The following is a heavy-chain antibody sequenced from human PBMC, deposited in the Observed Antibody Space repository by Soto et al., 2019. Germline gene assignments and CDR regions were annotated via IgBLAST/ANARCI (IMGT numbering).Heavy chain of an antibody. CDR1: GGTFNSHG. J-gene: IGHJ1*01. CDR3: ARVWVIGGVTPKKYAL. D-gene: IGHD3-16*01. CDR2: IIPLYGTV. Sequence: APVKVSCKASGGTFNSHGISWVRQAPGQGLDWMGVIIPLYGTVNYAQKFQGRVSTTADKSTSTAYMDLSSLRSDDTAVYYCARVWVIGGVTPKKYALWRQG. V-gene: IGHV1-69*06.